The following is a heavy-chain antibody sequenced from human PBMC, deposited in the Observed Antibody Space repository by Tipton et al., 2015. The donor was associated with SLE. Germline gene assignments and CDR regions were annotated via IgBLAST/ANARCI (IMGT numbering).Heavy chain of an antibody. CDR3: AKDLRQLDACDI. V-gene: IGHV3-23*01. Sequence: GSLRLSCAASGITLSRQGMSWVRQAPGKGLEWVSAISASGDGIYYADSVQGRFTVSRDASKNYFFLHMNSLRLEDTAVYYCAKDLRQLDACDIWGQGTVVTVAS. D-gene: IGHD6-13*01. CDR1: GITLSRQG. CDR2: ISASGDGI. J-gene: IGHJ3*02.